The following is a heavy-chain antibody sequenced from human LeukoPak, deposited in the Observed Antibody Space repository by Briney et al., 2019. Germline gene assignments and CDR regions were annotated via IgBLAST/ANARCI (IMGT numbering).Heavy chain of an antibody. Sequence: GSLRLSCAASGFTFSSYGMHWVRQAPGKGPEWVAFIRYDGSNKYYADSVKGRFTISRDNSKNTLYLQMNSLRAEDTAVYYCAKDTGVRGVYNWFDPWGQGTLVTVSS. CDR1: GFTFSSYG. J-gene: IGHJ5*02. D-gene: IGHD3-10*01. CDR2: IRYDGSNK. CDR3: AKDTGVRGVYNWFDP. V-gene: IGHV3-30*02.